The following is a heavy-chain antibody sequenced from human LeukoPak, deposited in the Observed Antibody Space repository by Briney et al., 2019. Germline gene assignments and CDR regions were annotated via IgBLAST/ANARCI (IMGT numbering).Heavy chain of an antibody. J-gene: IGHJ4*02. CDR1: GGSISSYY. CDR2: IHYSGST. Sequence: SETLSLTCTASGGSISSYYWSWIRQPPGKGLKGIGYIHYSGSTNYNPSLKSRVTISVDTSKNEFSLKLRSVTAADTAVYYCARSDRDRGYYFDYWGQGTLVTVSS. D-gene: IGHD1-14*01. V-gene: IGHV4-59*01. CDR3: ARSDRDRGYYFDY.